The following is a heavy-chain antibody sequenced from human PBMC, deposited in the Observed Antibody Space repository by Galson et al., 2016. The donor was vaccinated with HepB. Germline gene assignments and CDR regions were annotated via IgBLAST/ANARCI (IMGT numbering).Heavy chain of an antibody. CDR1: GGSISSDVW. D-gene: IGHD1-26*01. CDR2: IHHSGIT. CDR3: ARGPLPPYSGVYFTT. Sequence: SETLSLTCAVSGGSISSDVWWSWVRQPPRKGLEWIGEIHHSGITNYNPSLKSRVTISVDRSKNQFSLKVSSVTAAETAVYYCARGPLPPYSGVYFTTCGQGTLVTVSS. V-gene: IGHV4-4*02. J-gene: IGHJ5*02.